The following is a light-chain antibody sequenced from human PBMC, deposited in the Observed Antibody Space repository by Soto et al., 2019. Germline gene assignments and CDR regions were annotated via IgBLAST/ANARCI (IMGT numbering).Light chain of an antibody. CDR3: QQRSNWPIA. CDR2: DAT. V-gene: IGKV3-11*01. Sequence: EIVLTQSPATLPLSPGERATLSCRASQNVSSYLAWNQQKPGQAPRLLIYDATNRATDIPARFSGSVSGTDFTLTISSLGPEDFAVYYCQQRSNWPIAFGQGTRLEIK. CDR1: QNVSSY. J-gene: IGKJ5*01.